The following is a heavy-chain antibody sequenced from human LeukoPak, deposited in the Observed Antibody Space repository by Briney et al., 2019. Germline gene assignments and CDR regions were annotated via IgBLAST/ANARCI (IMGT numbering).Heavy chain of an antibody. V-gene: IGHV4-59*01. CDR2: IYYSGST. CDR3: ARDFKVRGVITGHAFDI. D-gene: IGHD3-10*01. J-gene: IGHJ3*02. CDR1: GGSISSYY. Sequence: PSETLSLTCTVSGGSISSYYWSWIRQPPGKGLEWIGYIYYSGSTNYNPSLKSRVTISVDTSKNQFSLKLSSVTAADTAVYYCARDFKVRGVITGHAFDIWGRGTMVTVSS.